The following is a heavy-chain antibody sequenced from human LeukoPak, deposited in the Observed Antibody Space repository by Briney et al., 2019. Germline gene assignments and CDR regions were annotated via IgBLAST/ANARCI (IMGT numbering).Heavy chain of an antibody. Sequence: PGGSLRLSCAASGFTFSSCWMHWVRQAPGKGLVWVSRINSDGSSTSYADSVKGRFTISRGNAKNTLYLQMNSLRAEDTAVYYCARVGRELTIDYWGQGTLVTVSS. D-gene: IGHD1-26*01. CDR3: ARVGRELTIDY. CDR2: INSDGSST. J-gene: IGHJ4*02. CDR1: GFTFSSCW. V-gene: IGHV3-74*01.